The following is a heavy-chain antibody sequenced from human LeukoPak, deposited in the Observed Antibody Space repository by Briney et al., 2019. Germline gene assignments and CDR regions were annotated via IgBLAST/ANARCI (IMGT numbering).Heavy chain of an antibody. CDR1: GGTFSSYT. D-gene: IGHD1-1*01. CDR3: ARETAEYNLLWYFDY. CDR2: IIPILGIA. V-gene: IGHV1-69*04. Sequence: GSSVKLSCKASGGTFSSYTISWVRQAPGQGLEWMGRIIPILGIANYAQKFQGRVTITADKSTSTAYMELSSLRSEDTAVYYCARETAEYNLLWYFDYWGQGTLVTVSS. J-gene: IGHJ4*02.